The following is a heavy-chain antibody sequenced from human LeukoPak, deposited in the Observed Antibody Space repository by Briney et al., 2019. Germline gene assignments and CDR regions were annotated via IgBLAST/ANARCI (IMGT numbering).Heavy chain of an antibody. V-gene: IGHV1-2*06. Sequence: ASVKVSCKASGYTLTGYYMHWVRQAPGQGLEWMGRINPNSGGTNYAQKFQGRVTMTRDTSISTAYMELSRLRSDDTAVYYCARGGLRSSYYYYYMDVWGKGTTVTVSS. CDR2: INPNSGGT. J-gene: IGHJ6*03. CDR3: ARGGLRSSYYYYYMDV. CDR1: GYTLTGYY. D-gene: IGHD2/OR15-2a*01.